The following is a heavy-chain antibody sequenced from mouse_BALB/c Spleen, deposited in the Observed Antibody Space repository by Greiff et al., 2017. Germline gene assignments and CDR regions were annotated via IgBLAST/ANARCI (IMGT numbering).Heavy chain of an antibody. D-gene: IGHD2-14*01. V-gene: IGHV1-4*02. Sequence: VQLQQSAAELARPGASVKMSCKASGYTFTSYTMHWVKQRPGQGLEWIGYINPSSGYTEYTQKFKDKTTLTADKSSSTAYMQLSSLTSEDSAVYYCARYRYDVAYWGQGTLVTVSA. CDR3: ARYRYDVAY. CDR1: GYTFTSYT. J-gene: IGHJ3*01. CDR2: INPSSGYT.